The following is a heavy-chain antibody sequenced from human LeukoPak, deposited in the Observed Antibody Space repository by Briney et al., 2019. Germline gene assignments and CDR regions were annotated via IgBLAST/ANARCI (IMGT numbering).Heavy chain of an antibody. Sequence: GGSLRLSCAASGFTFSTYSMDWVRQAPGKRLEWVSYISSSGGTVSYADSVKGRFTTSRDNARNSLYLQMNSLRAEDTAVYYCARTYSLDHWGQGTLVTVSS. V-gene: IGHV3-48*04. CDR2: ISSSGGTV. J-gene: IGHJ4*02. CDR1: GFTFSTYS. CDR3: ARTYSLDH. D-gene: IGHD5-18*01.